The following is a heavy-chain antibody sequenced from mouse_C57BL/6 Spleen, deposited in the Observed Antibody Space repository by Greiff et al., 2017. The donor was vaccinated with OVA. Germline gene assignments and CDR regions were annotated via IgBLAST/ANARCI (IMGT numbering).Heavy chain of an antibody. CDR3: AIATMVAIGYAY. CDR1: GYTFTSYW. D-gene: IGHD2-1*01. J-gene: IGHJ3*01. CDR2: IHPNSGST. Sequence: QVQLKQPGAELVKPGASVKLSCKASGYTFTSYWMHWVKQRPGQGLEWIGMIHPNSGSTNYNEKFKSKATLTVDTSSSTAYMQLSSLTSEDEEVEYCAIATMVAIGYAYWGQGTLVTVSA. V-gene: IGHV1-64*01.